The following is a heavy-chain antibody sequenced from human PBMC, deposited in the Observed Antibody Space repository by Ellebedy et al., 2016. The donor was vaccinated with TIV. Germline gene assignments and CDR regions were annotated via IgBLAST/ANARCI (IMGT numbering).Heavy chain of an antibody. J-gene: IGHJ6*02. D-gene: IGHD5-12*01. Sequence: PGGSLRLSCAASGFIFSDYGLHWVRQAPGKGLEWVAVLSYDGTNKFYADSVKGRFTIFRDNSKNTLYLQMNSLRIDYTGVYYCARDRGFTGHVFGFYYGLDVWGQGTTVSISS. CDR1: GFIFSDYG. CDR3: ARDRGFTGHVFGFYYGLDV. CDR2: LSYDGTNK. V-gene: IGHV3-30*01.